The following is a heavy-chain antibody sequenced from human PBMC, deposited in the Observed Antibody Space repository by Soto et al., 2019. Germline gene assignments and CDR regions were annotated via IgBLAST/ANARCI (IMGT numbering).Heavy chain of an antibody. CDR3: AKVYGDYGGGFDY. V-gene: IGHV3-23*01. J-gene: IGHJ4*02. CDR1: GFTFSSYA. CDR2: ISGSGGST. D-gene: IGHD4-17*01. Sequence: GGSLRLSCSASGFTFSSYAMSWVRQAPGKGLEWVSAISGSGGSTYYADSVKGLFTISRDNSKNTLYLQMNSLRAEDTAVYYCAKVYGDYGGGFDYWGQGTLVTVSS.